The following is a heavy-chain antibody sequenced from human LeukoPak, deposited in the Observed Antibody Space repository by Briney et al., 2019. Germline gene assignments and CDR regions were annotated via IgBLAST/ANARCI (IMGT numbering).Heavy chain of an antibody. CDR1: VVSFSNYA. V-gene: IGHV3-23*01. Sequence: PGGSLRHSCAAPVVSFSNYAMCSVCAGLGEGLWCGSSICGVVGTTYSADSVKGRFTISRDNSKNTLSLQMNSVRAEDTAVYYCAKEGYSYPLNYFDSWGQGNLVTVSS. J-gene: IGHJ4*02. D-gene: IGHD5-12*01. CDR3: AKEGYSYPLNYFDS. CDR2: ICGVVGTT.